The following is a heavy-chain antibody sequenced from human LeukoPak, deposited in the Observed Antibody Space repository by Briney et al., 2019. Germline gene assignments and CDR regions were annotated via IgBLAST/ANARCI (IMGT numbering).Heavy chain of an antibody. Sequence: SETLSLTCAVYGGSFSGYYWSWIRQPPGKGLEWIGEINHSGSTNYNPSLKSRVTISVDTSKNQFSLKLSSVTAADTAVYYCARGSRITGGWFDPWGQGTLVTVSS. CDR3: ARGSRITGGWFDP. CDR1: GGSFSGYY. V-gene: IGHV4-34*01. CDR2: INHSGST. J-gene: IGHJ5*02. D-gene: IGHD1-14*01.